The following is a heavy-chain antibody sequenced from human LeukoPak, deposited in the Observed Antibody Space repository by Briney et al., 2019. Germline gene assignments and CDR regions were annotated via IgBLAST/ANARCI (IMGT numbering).Heavy chain of an antibody. CDR3: ARDCPHYYDSSGYYPFDY. Sequence: ASVKVSCKVSGYTLTELSMHWVRQAPGKGLEWMGGFDPEDGETIYAQKFQGRVTMTEDTSTDTAYMELSSLRSEDTAVYYCARDCPHYYDSSGYYPFDYWGQGTLVTVSS. CDR2: FDPEDGET. V-gene: IGHV1-24*01. D-gene: IGHD3-22*01. J-gene: IGHJ4*02. CDR1: GYTLTELS.